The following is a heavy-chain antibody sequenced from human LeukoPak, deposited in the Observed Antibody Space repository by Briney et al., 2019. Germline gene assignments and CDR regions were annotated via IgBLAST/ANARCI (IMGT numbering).Heavy chain of an antibody. J-gene: IGHJ6*02. D-gene: IGHD2-2*01. CDR2: IYHSGST. CDR3: AGEVVPAAREDYYYYGMDV. Sequence: ASETLSLTCAVSGGSISSGGYSWSWIWQPPGKGLEWIGYIYHSGSTYYNPSLKSRVTISVDRSKNQFSLKLSSVTAADTAVYYCAGEVVPAAREDYYYYGMDVWGQGTTVTVSS. V-gene: IGHV4-30-2*01. CDR1: GGSISSGGYS.